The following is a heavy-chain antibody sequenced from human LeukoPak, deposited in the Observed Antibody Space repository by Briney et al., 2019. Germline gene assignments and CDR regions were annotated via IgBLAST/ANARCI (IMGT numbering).Heavy chain of an antibody. J-gene: IGHJ3*02. CDR3: ARVSGPGDAFDI. Sequence: SETLSLTCAAYGGSFSGYYWSWIRQPPGKGLEWIGEINHSGSTNYNPSLKSRVTISVDTSKNQFSLKLSSVTAADTAVYYCARVSGPGDAFDIWGQGTRVTVCS. CDR1: GGSFSGYY. CDR2: INHSGST. D-gene: IGHD3-3*01. V-gene: IGHV4-34*01.